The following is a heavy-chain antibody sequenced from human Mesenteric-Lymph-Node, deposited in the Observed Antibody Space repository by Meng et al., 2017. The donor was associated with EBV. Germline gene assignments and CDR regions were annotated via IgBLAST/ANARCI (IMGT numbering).Heavy chain of an antibody. V-gene: IGHV4-4*02. J-gene: IGHJ4*02. CDR2: IFHSGIT. Sequence: QGQLEESGPGLVKPSGTLSLPCAVSGDSLTSTNWWSWVRQPPGKGLEWIGEIFHSGITNYNPSLKSRITLSVDKSKNLFSLNLSSVTAADTAVYFCARRREYSSGWPIDYWGQGTLVTVSS. D-gene: IGHD6-19*01. CDR3: ARRREYSSGWPIDY. CDR1: GDSLTSTNW.